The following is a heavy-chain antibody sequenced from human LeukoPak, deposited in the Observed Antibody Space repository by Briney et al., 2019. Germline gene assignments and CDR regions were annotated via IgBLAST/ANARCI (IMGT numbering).Heavy chain of an antibody. Sequence: PGGSLRLSCAASGFTFDDYGMSWVRQAPGKGLEWVSGINWNGGSTGYADSVKGRFTISRDNTKNTLSLQLNSLTPGDTAVYYCARDREREWSSGWYLAYWGQGTLVTVSS. CDR2: INWNGGST. J-gene: IGHJ4*02. V-gene: IGHV3-20*04. CDR1: GFTFDDYG. D-gene: IGHD6-19*01. CDR3: ARDREREWSSGWYLAY.